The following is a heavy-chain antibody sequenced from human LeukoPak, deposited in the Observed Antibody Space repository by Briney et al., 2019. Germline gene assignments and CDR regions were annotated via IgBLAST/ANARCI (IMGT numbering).Heavy chain of an antibody. CDR3: ARGLTYYYDSSGSASYYFDY. CDR1: GFTFSSYS. D-gene: IGHD3-22*01. CDR2: ISSSSSYI. Sequence: PGGSLRLSCAASGFTFSSYSMNWVRQAPGKGLEWVSSISSSSSYIYYADSVKGRFTISRDNAKNSLYLQMNSPRAEDTAVYYCARGLTYYYDSSGSASYYFDYWGQGTLVTVSS. J-gene: IGHJ4*02. V-gene: IGHV3-21*01.